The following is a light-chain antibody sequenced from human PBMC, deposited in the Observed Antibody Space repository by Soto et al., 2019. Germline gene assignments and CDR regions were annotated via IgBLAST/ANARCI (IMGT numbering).Light chain of an antibody. J-gene: IGKJ3*01. Sequence: EVILTQSPGTLSLSPGERATLSCRASQSVSNNYLAWYQQKPGQAPRLLIYGASSRATGIPDKFIGSGSGSDFSLTISRLEPEDFAVYFCHLYGKSPGLFSFGPGTKVDIK. CDR2: GAS. CDR3: HLYGKSPGLFS. CDR1: QSVSNNY. V-gene: IGKV3-20*01.